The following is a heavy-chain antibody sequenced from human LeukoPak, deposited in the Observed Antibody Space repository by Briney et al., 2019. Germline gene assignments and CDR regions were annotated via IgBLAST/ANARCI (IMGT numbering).Heavy chain of an antibody. V-gene: IGHV4-39*01. CDR2: IFHNGNT. Sequence: SETLSLTCTVSGGSISSSSYYWGWIRQPPGKGLEWIGTIFHNGNTYYNPSLKSRVTISVDTSKNQFSLKLSSVTAADTAVYYCASGARSYGYWGQGTLVTVSS. CDR1: GGSISSSSYY. J-gene: IGHJ4*02. CDR3: ASGARSYGY. D-gene: IGHD1-26*01.